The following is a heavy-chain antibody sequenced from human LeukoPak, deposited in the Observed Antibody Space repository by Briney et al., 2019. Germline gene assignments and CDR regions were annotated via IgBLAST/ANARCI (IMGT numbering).Heavy chain of an antibody. CDR2: INTNTGNP. V-gene: IGHV7-4-1*02. CDR1: GYTFTSYA. Sequence: GASVKVSCKASGYTFTSYAMNWVRQAPGQGLEWMGWINTNTGNPTYAQGFTGRFVFSLDTSVSTAYLQISSLKAEDTAVYYCARVQYSSSWYQTLLYSYYYMDVWGKGTTVTVSS. CDR3: ARVQYSSSWYQTLLYSYYYMDV. D-gene: IGHD6-13*01. J-gene: IGHJ6*03.